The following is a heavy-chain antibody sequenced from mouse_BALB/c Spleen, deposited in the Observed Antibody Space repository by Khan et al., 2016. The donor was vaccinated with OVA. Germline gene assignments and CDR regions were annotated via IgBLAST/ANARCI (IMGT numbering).Heavy chain of an antibody. CDR3: TRSYGSCAMDY. J-gene: IGHJ4*01. D-gene: IGHD1-1*01. V-gene: IGHV3-8*02. Sequence: EVQLQESGPSLVKPSQTLSLTCSVTGDSITSGFWNWIRKFPGNKFEYLGYITYSGNIYYNPSLKRRISISRDTSKSHYYLQLNSVTTEDTAIYYCTRSYGSCAMDYWGQGTSVTVSS. CDR2: ITYSGNI. CDR1: GDSITSGF.